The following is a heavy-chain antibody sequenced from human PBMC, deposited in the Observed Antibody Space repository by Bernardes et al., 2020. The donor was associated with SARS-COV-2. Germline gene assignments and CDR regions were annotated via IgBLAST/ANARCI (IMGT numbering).Heavy chain of an antibody. CDR3: ARTFYYDRGGDSLFDL. Sequence: ASVKASCTASGYTFCDYYIHWLRQAPGQGLEWMGWISPKSGATNHAQKFQGRVTMTRDTSISTDYLELNRLRSDDTAVYYCARTFYYDRGGDSLFDLWGQGTPVTVSS. CDR1: GYTFCDYY. D-gene: IGHD2-21*01. J-gene: IGHJ4*02. CDR2: ISPKSGAT. V-gene: IGHV1-2*02.